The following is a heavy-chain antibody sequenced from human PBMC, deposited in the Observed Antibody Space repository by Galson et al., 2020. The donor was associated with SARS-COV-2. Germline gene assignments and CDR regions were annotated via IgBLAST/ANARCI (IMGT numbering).Heavy chain of an antibody. CDR1: GYTFTSYA. J-gene: IGHJ6*02. CDR2: INTNTGNP. D-gene: IGHD2-15*01. CDR3: ARANVVVAATDYYYYGMDV. Sequence: ASVKVSCKASGYTFTSYAMNWVRQAPGQELEWMGWINTNTGNPTYAQGFTGRFVFSLDTSVSTAYLQISSLKAEDTAVYYCARANVVVAATDYYYYGMDVWGQGTTVTVSS. V-gene: IGHV7-4-1*02.